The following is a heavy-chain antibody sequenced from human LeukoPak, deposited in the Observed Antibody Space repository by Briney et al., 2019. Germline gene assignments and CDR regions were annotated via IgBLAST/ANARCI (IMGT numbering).Heavy chain of an antibody. V-gene: IGHV3-23*01. CDR3: AKGAYYAD. CDR2: ISGSGDST. D-gene: IGHD3-3*01. Sequence: GGSLRLSCAASGFTFSNSGMNWVRQAPGKGLEWVSTISGSGDSTYYADSVKGRFTTSRDNSKNTLYLQMNSLRAEDTAVYFCAKGAYYADWGQGTLVTVSS. CDR1: GFTFSNSG. J-gene: IGHJ4*02.